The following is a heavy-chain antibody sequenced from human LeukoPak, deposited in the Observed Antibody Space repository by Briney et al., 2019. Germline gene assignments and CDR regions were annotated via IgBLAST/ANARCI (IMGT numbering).Heavy chain of an antibody. J-gene: IGHJ4*02. CDR3: ARRGYCSGGSC. D-gene: IGHD2-15*01. Sequence: PSETLSLTCAVYGGSFSGYYWSWIRQPPGKGLEWIGEINHSGSTNYNPSLKSRVTISVDTSKNQFSLKLSSVTAADTAVYYCARRGYCSGGSCWGQGTLVTVSS. CDR2: INHSGST. CDR1: GGSFSGYY. V-gene: IGHV4-34*01.